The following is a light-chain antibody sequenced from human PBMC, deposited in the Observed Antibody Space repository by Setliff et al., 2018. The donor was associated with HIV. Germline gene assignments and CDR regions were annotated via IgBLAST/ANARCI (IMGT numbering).Light chain of an antibody. J-gene: IGLJ1*01. V-gene: IGLV2-14*01. Sequence: QSALTQPASVSGSPGQSITISCTGTNSDVGGYNYVSWYQQHPGKAPKLLIYDVSERPSGVSRHSSGSKSGNTASLTISGLQVEDEGDYYCASYTGTSTPYVFGSGTKVTVL. CDR3: ASYTGTSTPYV. CDR1: NSDVGGYNY. CDR2: DVS.